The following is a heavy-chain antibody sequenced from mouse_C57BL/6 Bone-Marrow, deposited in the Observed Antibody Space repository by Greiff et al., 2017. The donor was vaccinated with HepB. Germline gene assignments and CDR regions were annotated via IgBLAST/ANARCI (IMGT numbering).Heavy chain of an antibody. V-gene: IGHV1-82*01. J-gene: IGHJ2*01. CDR2: IYPGDGDT. Sequence: QVQLQQSGPELVKPGASVKISCKASGYAFSSSWMNRVKQRPGKGLEWIGRIYPGDGDTNYNGKFKGKATLTADKSSSTAYMQLSSLTSEDSAVYFCAAQAIYWGQGTTLTVSS. D-gene: IGHD3-2*02. CDR1: GYAFSSSW. CDR3: AAQAIY.